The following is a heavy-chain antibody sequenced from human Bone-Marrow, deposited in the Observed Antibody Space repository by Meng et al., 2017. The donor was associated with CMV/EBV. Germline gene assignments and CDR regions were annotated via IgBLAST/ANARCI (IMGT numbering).Heavy chain of an antibody. CDR3: ASGILPWNYYYGMDV. V-gene: IGHV3-74*01. CDR1: GFTFSSYW. Sequence: GGSLRLSCAASGFTFSSYWMHWVRQAPGKGLVWVSRINSDGSSTSYADSVKGRFTISRDNAKNTLYLQMNSLRAEDTAVYYCASGILPWNYYYGMDVWGQGTTVTGYS. J-gene: IGHJ6*01. D-gene: IGHD1-14*01. CDR2: INSDGSST.